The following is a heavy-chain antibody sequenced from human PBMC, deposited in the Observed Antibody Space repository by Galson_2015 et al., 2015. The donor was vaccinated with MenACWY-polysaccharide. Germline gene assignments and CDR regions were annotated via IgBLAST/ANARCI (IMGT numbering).Heavy chain of an antibody. CDR1: GYTFPSYD. D-gene: IGHD6-19*01. Sequence: SVKVSCQASGYTFPSYDINWVRQATGQGLEWMGWMSPNTAKTGYAQKFQGRVTMTRNTSISTAYMELSSLTSEDTAVYYCARGRRDTAVAATAAVFLDYWGQGILVTVSS. CDR2: MSPNTAKT. V-gene: IGHV1-8*01. CDR3: ARGRRDTAVAATAAVFLDY. J-gene: IGHJ4*02.